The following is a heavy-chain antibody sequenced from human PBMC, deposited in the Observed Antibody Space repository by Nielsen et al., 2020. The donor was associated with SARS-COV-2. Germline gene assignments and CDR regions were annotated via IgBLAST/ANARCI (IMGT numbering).Heavy chain of an antibody. CDR2: MNPNSGNT. Sequence: ASVKVSCKASGYTFTSYGISWVRQATGQGLEWMGWMNPNSGNTGYAQKFQGRVTMTRNTSINTAYMELSSLRSEDTAVYYCARMGKYNWKDIHYYMDVWGKGTTVTVSS. CDR3: ARMGKYNWKDIHYYMDV. V-gene: IGHV1-8*02. CDR1: GYTFTSYG. D-gene: IGHD1-20*01. J-gene: IGHJ6*03.